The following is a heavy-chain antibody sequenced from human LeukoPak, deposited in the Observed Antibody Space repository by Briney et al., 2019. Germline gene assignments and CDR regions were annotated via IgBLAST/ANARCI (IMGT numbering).Heavy chain of an antibody. V-gene: IGHV1-8*01. CDR3: ARAGAATFHYYYYGMDV. D-gene: IGHD6-25*01. CDR1: DYTFSRHG. CDR2: ISLNNGNT. J-gene: IGHJ6*02. Sequence: ASVKVSCKASDYTFSRHGISWVRQAPGQGLEWMGWISLNNGNTDYGQKFQGRVTMTRNTSISTAYMELSSLRSEDTAVYYCARAGAATFHYYYYGMDVWGQGTTVTVSS.